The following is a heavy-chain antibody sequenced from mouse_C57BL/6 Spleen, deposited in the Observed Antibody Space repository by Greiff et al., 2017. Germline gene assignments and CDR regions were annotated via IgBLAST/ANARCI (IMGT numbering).Heavy chain of an antibody. V-gene: IGHV1-5*01. CDR2: IYPGNSDT. CDR1: GYTFTSYW. CDR3: TRGSGSGYRYSAMDY. Sequence: EVKLQESGTVLARPGASVKMSCKTSGYTFTSYWMHWVKQRPGQGLEWIGAIYPGNSDTSYNQKFPGKAKLPAVPSASTAYMELSSLTNEDSSVYYGTRGSGSGYRYSAMDYWGQGTSVTVSS. D-gene: IGHD3-2*02. J-gene: IGHJ4*01.